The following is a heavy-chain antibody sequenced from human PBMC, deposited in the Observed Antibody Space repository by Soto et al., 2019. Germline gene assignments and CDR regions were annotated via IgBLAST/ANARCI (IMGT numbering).Heavy chain of an antibody. D-gene: IGHD2-21*01. CDR1: GFTFSSYG. V-gene: IGHV3-33*01. J-gene: IGHJ4*02. Sequence: GGSLRLSCAASGFTFSSYGMHWVRQAPGKGLEWVAVIWYDGSNKYYADSVKGRFTISRDNAKNTLYLQMNSLRAEDTAVYHCARDGPLEMAIVYFDYWGQGTLVTVSS. CDR3: ARDGPLEMAIVYFDY. CDR2: IWYDGSNK.